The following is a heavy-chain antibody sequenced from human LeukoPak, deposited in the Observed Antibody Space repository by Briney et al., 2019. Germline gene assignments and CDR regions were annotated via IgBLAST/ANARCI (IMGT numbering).Heavy chain of an antibody. CDR1: GFTFDDYA. Sequence: GRSLRLSCAASGFTFDDYAMHWVRQAPGKGLEWVSGISWNSGSIGYADSVKGRFTISRDNAKNSLYMQMNSLRAEDTALYYCAKDSGIAVADSLDYWGQGTLATVSS. CDR2: ISWNSGSI. V-gene: IGHV3-9*01. J-gene: IGHJ4*02. CDR3: AKDSGIAVADSLDY. D-gene: IGHD6-19*01.